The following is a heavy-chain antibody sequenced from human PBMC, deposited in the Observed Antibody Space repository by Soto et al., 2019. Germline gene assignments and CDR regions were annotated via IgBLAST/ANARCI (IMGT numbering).Heavy chain of an antibody. J-gene: IGHJ4*02. CDR1: GYTFTGYY. D-gene: IGHD3-3*01. Sequence: ASVKVSCKASGYTFTGYYMHWVRQAPGQGLEWMGWINPNSGGTNYAQKFQGWVTMTRDTSISTAYMELSRLRSDDTAVYYCARDLGDTVFRFLECYFNYWGQGTIVTASS. V-gene: IGHV1-2*04. CDR3: ARDLGDTVFRFLECYFNY. CDR2: INPNSGGT.